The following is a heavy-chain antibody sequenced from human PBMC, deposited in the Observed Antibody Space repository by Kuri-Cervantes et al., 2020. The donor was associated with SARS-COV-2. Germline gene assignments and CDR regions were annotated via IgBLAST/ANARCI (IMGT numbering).Heavy chain of an antibody. J-gene: IGHJ5*02. CDR2: IIPIFGIA. CDR1: GGTFSSYA. Sequence: SVKVSCKASGGTFSSYAISWVRQAPGQGLEWMGGIIPIFGIANYAQKFQGRVTITADKSTSTAYMELRSLRSDDTAVYYCAREVTSGPWNWFDPWGQGTLVTVSS. V-gene: IGHV1-69*10. D-gene: IGHD3-10*01. CDR3: AREVTSGPWNWFDP.